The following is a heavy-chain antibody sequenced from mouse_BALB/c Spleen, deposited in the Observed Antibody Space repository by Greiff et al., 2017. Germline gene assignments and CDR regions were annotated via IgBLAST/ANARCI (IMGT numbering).Heavy chain of an antibody. Sequence: VQLQQSGAELVKPGASVKLSCKASGYTFTSYYMYWVKQRPGQGLEWIGEINPSNGGTNFNEKFKSKATLTVDKSSSTAYMQLSSLTSEDSAVYYCTIYYGSSWGFAYWGQGTLVTVSA. V-gene: IGHV1S81*02. CDR1: GYTFTSYY. J-gene: IGHJ3*01. CDR3: TIYYGSSWGFAY. D-gene: IGHD1-1*01. CDR2: INPSNGGT.